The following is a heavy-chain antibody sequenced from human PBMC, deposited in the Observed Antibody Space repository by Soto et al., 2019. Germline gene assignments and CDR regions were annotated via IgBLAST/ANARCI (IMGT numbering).Heavy chain of an antibody. V-gene: IGHV3-23*01. CDR3: AKDQWQWLVRYYFDY. CDR2: ISGSGGST. D-gene: IGHD6-19*01. CDR1: VFTFISYA. Sequence: PGWSLRLSCASSVFTFISYAMRWVRQAPGKGLEWVSAISGSGGSTYYADSVRGRFTISRDNSKNTLYLQMNSLRAEDTAVYYCAKDQWQWLVRYYFDYWGQGTLVTVSS. J-gene: IGHJ4*02.